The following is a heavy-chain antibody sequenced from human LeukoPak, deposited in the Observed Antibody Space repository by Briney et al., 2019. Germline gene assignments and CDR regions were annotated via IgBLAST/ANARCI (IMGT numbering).Heavy chain of an antibody. CDR3: ARSLISGYRYYYYYMDV. J-gene: IGHJ6*03. CDR1: GGSISSYY. V-gene: IGHV4-59*01. D-gene: IGHD5-18*01. CDR2: IYYSGST. Sequence: SETLSLTCTVSGGSISSYYWSWIRQPPGKGLEWIGYIYYSGSTNYNPSLNSRITISVDTSKNQFSLKLSSVTAADTAVYYCARSLISGYRYYYYYMDVWGKGTTVTVSS.